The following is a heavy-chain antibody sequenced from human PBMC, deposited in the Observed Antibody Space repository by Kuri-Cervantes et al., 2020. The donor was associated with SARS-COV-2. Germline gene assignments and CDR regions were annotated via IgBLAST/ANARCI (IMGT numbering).Heavy chain of an antibody. CDR1: GGSISSSSYY. CDR2: IYYSGST. Sequence: SETLSLTCTVSGGSISSSSYYWGWIRQPPGKGLEWIGYIYYSGSTNYNPSLKSRVTISVDTSKNQFSLKLSSVTAADTAVYYCARVYYDSSGYYEVRYFDYWGQGTLVTVSS. D-gene: IGHD3-22*01. CDR3: ARVYYDSSGYYEVRYFDY. J-gene: IGHJ4*02. V-gene: IGHV4-61*05.